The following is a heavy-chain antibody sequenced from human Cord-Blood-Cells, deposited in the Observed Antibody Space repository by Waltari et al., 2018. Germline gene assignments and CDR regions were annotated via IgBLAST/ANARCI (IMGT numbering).Heavy chain of an antibody. V-gene: IGHV3-7*01. CDR3: ARGGGIYEKDY. CDR1: GFTFSSSW. J-gene: IGHJ4*02. CDR2: IKQDGREK. Sequence: EVQLVESGGGLVQPGGSLRLSCAASGFTFSSSWMSWVRQAPGKGLEWVANIKQDGREKYYVDSVKGRFTISRDNAKNSLYLQMNSLRAEDTAVYYCARGGGIYEKDYWGQGTLVTVSS. D-gene: IGHD3-16*01.